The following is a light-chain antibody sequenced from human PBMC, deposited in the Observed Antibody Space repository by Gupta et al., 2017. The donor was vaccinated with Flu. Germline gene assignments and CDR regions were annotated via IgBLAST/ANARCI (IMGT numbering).Light chain of an antibody. CDR1: QSVSSSS. CDR3: QQEDKSLWT. V-gene: IGKV3-20*01. J-gene: IGKJ1*01. Sequence: EVVLTQSPGTLSLSPGEGATLSCRASQSVSSSSLAWYQLKAGRAPRLLIYGATSRATGIPYRFSGSGSGTDFTLTIDRLEPEDFAVYYCQQEDKSLWTFGRGTMVEVK. CDR2: GAT.